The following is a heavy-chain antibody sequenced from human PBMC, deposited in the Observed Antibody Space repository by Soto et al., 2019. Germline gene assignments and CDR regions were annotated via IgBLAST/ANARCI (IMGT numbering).Heavy chain of an antibody. D-gene: IGHD3-22*01. CDR1: GFTFSRYS. V-gene: IGHV3-21*01. CDR2: ITTSSDV. CDR3: ATDYYFDTCAGIGAFDI. J-gene: IGHJ3*02. Sequence: DVQLVESGGGMVKPGGSLRLSCAASGFTFSRYSITWVRQTPGKGLEWVSSITTSSDVYYADSLKGRFTIYRDNANSSLYLLMNCLRAEDTAVYYCATDYYFDTCAGIGAFDIWGQGTMVTVSS.